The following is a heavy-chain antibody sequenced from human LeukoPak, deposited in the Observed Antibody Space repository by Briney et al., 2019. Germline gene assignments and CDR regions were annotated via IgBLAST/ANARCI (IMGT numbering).Heavy chain of an antibody. CDR2: INHSGST. Sequence: PSETLSLTCAVYGGSFSGYYWSWIRQPPGKGLEWIGEINHSGSTNYNPSLKSRVTISVDTSKDQFSLKLSSVTAADTAVYYCARGVYVVVVGYDDFDYWGQGTLVTVSS. V-gene: IGHV4-34*01. J-gene: IGHJ4*02. CDR3: ARGVYVVVVGYDDFDY. CDR1: GGSFSGYY. D-gene: IGHD2-2*01.